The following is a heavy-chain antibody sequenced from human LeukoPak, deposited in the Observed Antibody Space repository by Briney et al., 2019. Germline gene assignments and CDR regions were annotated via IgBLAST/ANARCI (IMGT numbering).Heavy chain of an antibody. Sequence: PSETLSLTCTVSGGSISSYYWSWIRQPPGKGLEWIGYIYYSGSTNYNPSLESRVTISVDTSKNQFSLKLSSVTAADTAVYYCARTGDHFDYWGQGTLVTVSS. CDR3: ARTGDHFDY. CDR1: GGSISSYY. D-gene: IGHD4-17*01. V-gene: IGHV4-59*08. J-gene: IGHJ4*02. CDR2: IYYSGST.